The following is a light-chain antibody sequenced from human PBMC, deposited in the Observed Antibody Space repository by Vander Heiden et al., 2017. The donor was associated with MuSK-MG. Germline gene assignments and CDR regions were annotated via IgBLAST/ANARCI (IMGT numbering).Light chain of an antibody. Sequence: QSALTQPRSVSGSPGQSVTISCSGTSSDFADYDFVSWYQQHPGKAPKLMIYEATKRPSGVPDRFSGSKSGHTASLTISGLQAVDEADYYCCSYSRSCYVFGTGTKVAVL. V-gene: IGLV2-11*01. CDR1: SSDFADYDF. CDR3: CSYSRSCYV. CDR2: EAT. J-gene: IGLJ1*01.